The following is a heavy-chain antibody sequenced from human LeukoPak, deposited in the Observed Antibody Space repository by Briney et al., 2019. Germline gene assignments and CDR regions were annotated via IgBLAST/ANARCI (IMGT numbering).Heavy chain of an antibody. CDR2: IYYSGST. CDR1: RGSITPYY. Sequence: PSETLSLTCTVSRGSITPYYWTWIRQPPGKGLEWIGYIYYSGSTKYNPSLESRVTISIDTSKNQLSLTLSSVTAADTAIYYCARQRHSSGRRFDYWGQGTLVTVSS. CDR3: ARQRHSSGRRFDY. J-gene: IGHJ4*02. D-gene: IGHD6-19*01. V-gene: IGHV4-59*01.